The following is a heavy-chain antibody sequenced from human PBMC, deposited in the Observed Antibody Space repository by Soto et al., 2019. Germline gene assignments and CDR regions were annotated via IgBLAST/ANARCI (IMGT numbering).Heavy chain of an antibody. CDR3: ARTYSSSWSPFDY. V-gene: IGHV4-34*01. CDR2: INQSGGT. D-gene: IGHD6-13*01. Sequence: QVQLQQWGAGLLKPSETLSLTCAVYGGSFSGYYWSWIRQPPGKGLEWIGEINQSGGTNYNPSLKSRVTISVDTSTNQFSLKLSSVTAADTAVYYCARTYSSSWSPFDYWGQGTLVTVSS. J-gene: IGHJ4*02. CDR1: GGSFSGYY.